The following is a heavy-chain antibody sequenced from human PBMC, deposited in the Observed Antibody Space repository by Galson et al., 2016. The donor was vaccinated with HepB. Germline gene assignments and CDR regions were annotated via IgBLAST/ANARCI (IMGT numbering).Heavy chain of an antibody. CDR3: AREIGGTSYFDS. Sequence: SVKVSCKASGYTFTGYYMHWVRQAPGQGLEWVGVINPSDATRNYAQRFQGRVTMTRDTSTGTLYMELSSLRSDDTAVYFCAREIGGTSYFDSWGQGTLVTVSS. V-gene: IGHV1-46*01. J-gene: IGHJ4*02. CDR1: GYTFTGYY. CDR2: INPSDATR. D-gene: IGHD1-7*01.